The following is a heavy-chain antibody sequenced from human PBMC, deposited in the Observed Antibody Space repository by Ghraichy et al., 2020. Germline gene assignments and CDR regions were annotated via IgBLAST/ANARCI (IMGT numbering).Heavy chain of an antibody. Sequence: SETLSLTCTVSGGSISSYYWSWIRQPPGKGLEWIGYIYYSGSTNYNPSLKSRVTISVDTSKNQFSLKLSSVTAADTAVYYCARGRDYYDSSGFDPWGQGTLVTVSS. CDR1: GGSISSYY. CDR3: ARGRDYYDSSGFDP. V-gene: IGHV4-59*01. J-gene: IGHJ5*02. D-gene: IGHD3-22*01. CDR2: IYYSGST.